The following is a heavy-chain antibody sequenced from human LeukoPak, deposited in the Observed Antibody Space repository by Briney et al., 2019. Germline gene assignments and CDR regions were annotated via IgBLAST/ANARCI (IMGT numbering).Heavy chain of an antibody. CDR2: IIPILGIA. Sequence: ASVKVSCKASGGTFSSYAISWVRHAPGQGLGRMGRIIPILGIANYAQKFQGRGTITADKSTSTAYMELSSLRSEDTAVYYCARDRGSSWHPPHYYYYGMDVWGQGTTVTVSS. J-gene: IGHJ6*01. V-gene: IGHV1-69*04. D-gene: IGHD6-13*01. CDR1: GGTFSSYA. CDR3: ARDRGSSWHPPHYYYYGMDV.